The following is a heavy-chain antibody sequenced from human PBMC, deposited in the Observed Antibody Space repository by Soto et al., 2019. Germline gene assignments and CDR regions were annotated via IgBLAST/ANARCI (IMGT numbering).Heavy chain of an antibody. J-gene: IGHJ5*02. D-gene: IGHD3-3*01. CDR2: MNPNSGNT. CDR1: GYTFTSYD. Sequence: SSVKVSCKASGYTFTSYDINWVRQAAGQGLEWMGWMNPNSGNTGYAQKFQGRVTMTRNTSISTAYMELSSLRSEETDVYYCARELRFLEWLLSAWFDPWGQGTLVTVSS. CDR3: ARELRFLEWLLSAWFDP. V-gene: IGHV1-8*01.